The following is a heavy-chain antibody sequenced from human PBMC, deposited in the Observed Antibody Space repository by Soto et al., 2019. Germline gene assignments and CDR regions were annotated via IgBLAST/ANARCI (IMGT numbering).Heavy chain of an antibody. CDR3: ARRRITMIVVVFDAFDV. J-gene: IGHJ3*01. V-gene: IGHV4-4*02. CDR1: GGSISSSYW. Sequence: QVQLQESGPGLVKPSGTLSLTCAVSGGSISSSYWWSWVRQPPGKGLEWIGEIYHSGSTNYNPSLKXRXTXSXXKSKNQFALKLSSVTAAATAVYYCARRRITMIVVVFDAFDVWGQGTMVTVSS. CDR2: IYHSGST. D-gene: IGHD3-22*01.